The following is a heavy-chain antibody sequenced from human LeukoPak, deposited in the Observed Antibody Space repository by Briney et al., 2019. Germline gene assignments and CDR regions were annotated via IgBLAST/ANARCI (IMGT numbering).Heavy chain of an antibody. Sequence: GGSLRLSCVASGFTFTDHYMSWVRQAPGKGLEWVSYISSGGGIIYYADSVKGRFTISRDNAKNSLFLQMNSLRAEDTAVYYCTREDYYYASGRWAQGTLVTVSS. V-gene: IGHV3-11*04. CDR3: TREDYYYASGR. D-gene: IGHD3-10*01. CDR1: GFTFTDHY. J-gene: IGHJ4*02. CDR2: ISSGGGII.